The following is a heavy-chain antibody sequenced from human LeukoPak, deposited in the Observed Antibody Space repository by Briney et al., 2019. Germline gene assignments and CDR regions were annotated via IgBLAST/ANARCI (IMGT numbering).Heavy chain of an antibody. CDR1: GCTFSSFA. CDR2: IIPLFGTA. V-gene: IGHV1-69*05. CDR3: ARLMTSYYYFDY. D-gene: IGHD2-21*01. J-gene: IGHJ4*02. Sequence: ASVKVSCKPSGCTFSSFAISWVRQAPGQGLEWMGGIIPLFGTATYSQMFQGRVTITTDESTSTAYMDLSSLKSEDTAVYYCARLMTSYYYFDYWGQGTLVTVSS.